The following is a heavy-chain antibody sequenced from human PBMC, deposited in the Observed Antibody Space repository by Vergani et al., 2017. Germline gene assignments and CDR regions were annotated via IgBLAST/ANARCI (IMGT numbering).Heavy chain of an antibody. Sequence: QVQLVQSGAEVKKPGSSVKVSCKASGGTFSSYAISWVRQAPGQGLEWMGGIIPIFGTANYAQKFQGRVTITADESTSTAYMELSSLRSEDTAVYYCAXSPTYYDILTGYYSLEDYYYMDVWGKGTTVTVS. CDR3: AXSPTYYDILTGYYSLEDYYYMDV. D-gene: IGHD3-9*01. V-gene: IGHV1-69*01. CDR1: GGTFSSYA. J-gene: IGHJ6*03. CDR2: IIPIFGTA.